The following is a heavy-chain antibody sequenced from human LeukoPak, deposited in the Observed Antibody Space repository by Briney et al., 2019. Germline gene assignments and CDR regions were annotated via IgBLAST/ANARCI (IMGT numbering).Heavy chain of an antibody. J-gene: IGHJ4*02. V-gene: IGHV3-23*01. CDR3: AKEGTGTTSVTSAFDY. D-gene: IGHD1-1*01. CDR1: GFTFSSYA. CDR2: ISGGGGDT. Sequence: GGSLRLSCAASGFTFSSYAMNWVRQAPGKGLEWVSAISGGGGDTYYADSLKGRVTISRDNSKNTLYLQMNSLRAEDTAVYYCAKEGTGTTSVTSAFDYWGQGILATVST.